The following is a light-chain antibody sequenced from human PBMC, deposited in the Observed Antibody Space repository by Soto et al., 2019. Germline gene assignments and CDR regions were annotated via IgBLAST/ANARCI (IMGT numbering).Light chain of an antibody. CDR1: SSNIGNNY. CDR2: DNN. CDR3: ATWDASLPGEV. V-gene: IGLV1-51*01. J-gene: IGLJ2*01. Sequence: QSVLTQPPSASGTPGQRVTISCSGSSSNIGNNYVSWYQQLPGTAPKLLIYDNNKRPSGIPDRFSGSKSGTSGTLDITGLQTGDEADYYCATWDASLPGEVFGGGTKLTVL.